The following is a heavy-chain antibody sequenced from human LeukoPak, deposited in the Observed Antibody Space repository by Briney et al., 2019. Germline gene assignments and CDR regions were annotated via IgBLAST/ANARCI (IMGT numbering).Heavy chain of an antibody. CDR2: FDPEDGET. J-gene: IGHJ4*02. CDR1: GYTLTELS. D-gene: IGHD2-15*01. CDR3: ATLSGLASMEYLFDY. V-gene: IGHV1-24*01. Sequence: ASVKVSCKVCGYTLTELSMHWVRQAPGKGLEWMGGFDPEDGETIYAQKFQGRVTMTEDTSTDTAYMELSSLRSEDTAVYYCATLSGLASMEYLFDYWGQGTLVTVSS.